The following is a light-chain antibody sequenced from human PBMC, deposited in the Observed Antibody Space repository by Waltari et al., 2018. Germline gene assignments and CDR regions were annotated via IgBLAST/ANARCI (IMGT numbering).Light chain of an antibody. J-gene: IGLJ3*02. V-gene: IGLV1-44*01. CDR3: AVWDDSLNGWM. CDR1: SSNIRSKT. CDR2: NSN. Sequence: QSVVTPSPSASGPPGQRVTISCSGRSSNIRSKTVKWYQHLPGPAPKPLIHNSNQRPSGVPDRFSGSKSDTSASLAISGIQSEDEAEYYCAVWDDSLNGWMFGGGTKLAVL.